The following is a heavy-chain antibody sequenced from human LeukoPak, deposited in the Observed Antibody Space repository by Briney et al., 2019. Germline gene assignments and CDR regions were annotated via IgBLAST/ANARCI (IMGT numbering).Heavy chain of an antibody. V-gene: IGHV1-69*04. CDR1: GGTFSRHV. CDR2: IIPILGIE. J-gene: IGHJ6*02. Sequence: SVKVSCKASGGTFSRHVISWVRHAPVQGLEWVGRIIPILGIENYAQKFQGRVTITADKSTSTAYMELSSLRSEDTAVYYCANQKDPDYYYYGMDVWGQGTTVTVSS. CDR3: ANQKDPDYYYYGMDV.